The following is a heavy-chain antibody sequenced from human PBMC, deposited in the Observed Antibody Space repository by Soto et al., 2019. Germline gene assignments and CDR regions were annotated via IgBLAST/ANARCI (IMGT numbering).Heavy chain of an antibody. CDR1: GYTFTSFY. V-gene: IGHV1-46*01. CDR3: ARDKKDTSGRLDY. J-gene: IGHJ4*02. Sequence: ASVKFSCKASGYTFTSFYIHWLRQAPGQGLEWMGNINPRNGNTNYAQKFQGRFTMTRDTSTRTMYMELSSLRSEDMALYYCARDKKDTSGRLDYWGQGTLVTVSS. D-gene: IGHD3-22*01. CDR2: INPRNGNT.